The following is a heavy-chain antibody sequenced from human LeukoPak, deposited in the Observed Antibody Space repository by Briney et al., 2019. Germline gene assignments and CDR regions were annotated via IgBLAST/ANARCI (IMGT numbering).Heavy chain of an antibody. CDR2: IWYDGSNK. D-gene: IGHD3-22*01. CDR1: GFTFSSYG. J-gene: IGHJ4*02. CDR3: GGSGSLFDY. Sequence: GGSLRLSCAASGFTFSSYGMHWVRQAPGKGLEWVAVIWYDGSNKYYADSVKGRFTISRDNSKNTLYLQMNSLRAEDTAVYYCGGSGSLFDYWGQGTLVTVSS. V-gene: IGHV3-33*01.